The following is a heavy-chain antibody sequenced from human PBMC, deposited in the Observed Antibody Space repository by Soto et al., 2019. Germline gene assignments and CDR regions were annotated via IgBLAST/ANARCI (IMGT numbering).Heavy chain of an antibody. Sequence: QVQLVESGGGVVQPGRSLRLSCAASGFTFSSYGMHWVRQAPGKGLEGVAVISYDGSNKDYADSVEGRFTISRDNSKNTLYLQMNSLRAEDTAVYYCAKDQEDVVVMAYAMNAYDVWGQGTMVTVSS. D-gene: IGHD2-8*01. CDR3: AKDQEDVVVMAYAMNAYDV. J-gene: IGHJ3*01. V-gene: IGHV3-30*18. CDR2: ISYDGSNK. CDR1: GFTFSSYG.